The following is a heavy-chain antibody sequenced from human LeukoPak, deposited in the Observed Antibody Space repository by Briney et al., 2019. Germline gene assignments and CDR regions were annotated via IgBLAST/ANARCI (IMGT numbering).Heavy chain of an antibody. V-gene: IGHV3-11*01. CDR3: ARDLSRGDAFDI. J-gene: IGHJ3*02. CDR1: GFTFSNYY. CDR2: ISGSGITT. Sequence: GGSLRLSCVASGFTFSNYYMNWIRQTPGKGLEWVSYISGSGITTFYAESVEGRFTISRDNTKNSLFLQMDSLRVEDTAVYYCARDLSRGDAFDIWGQGTMVTVSS. D-gene: IGHD3-10*01.